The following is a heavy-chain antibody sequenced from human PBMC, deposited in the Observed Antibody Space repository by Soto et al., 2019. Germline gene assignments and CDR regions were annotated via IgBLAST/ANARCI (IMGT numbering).Heavy chain of an antibody. D-gene: IGHD6-19*01. J-gene: IGHJ4*02. Sequence: GGSLRLSCAASGFTFSSCWMHWVRQTPGKGLVWVSRISSDGSTTNYADSVKGRFTISRDNAKNTLYLQMNNLRAEDTAVYYCASLYSSAWARDYWGQGTLVTV. V-gene: IGHV3-74*01. CDR1: GFTFSSCW. CDR2: ISSDGSTT. CDR3: ASLYSSAWARDY.